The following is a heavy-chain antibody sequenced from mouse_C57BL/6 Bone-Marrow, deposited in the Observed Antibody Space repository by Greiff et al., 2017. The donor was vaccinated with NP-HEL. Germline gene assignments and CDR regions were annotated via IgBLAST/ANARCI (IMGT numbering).Heavy chain of an antibody. V-gene: IGHV1-64*01. D-gene: IGHD1-1*01. CDR2: IHPNSGST. CDR1: GYTFTSYW. Sequence: QVQLQQPGAELVKPGASVKLSCKASGYTFTSYWMHWVKQRPGQGLEWIGMIHPNSGSTNYNEKFKSKATLTVDKSSSTAYMQLSSLTSEDSAVYYCASRYYGSSDFDYWGQGTTLTVSS. J-gene: IGHJ2*01. CDR3: ASRYYGSSDFDY.